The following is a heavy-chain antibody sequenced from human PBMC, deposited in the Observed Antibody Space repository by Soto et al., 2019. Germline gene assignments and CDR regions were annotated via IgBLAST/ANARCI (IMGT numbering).Heavy chain of an antibody. CDR1: GFTVSNYG. CDR2: IWKDGNNK. D-gene: IGHD5-12*01. CDR3: ARGESWTDDAFDI. V-gene: IGHV3-33*01. J-gene: IGHJ3*02. Sequence: QVQLVESGGGVVQPGQSLRLSCAASGFTVSNYGMHWVRQAPGKGLEWVAGIWKDGNNKYYRDSVQGRFTISRDNSKNTLGLQMSSLRGEDTAVYYCARGESWTDDAFDIWGKGTMVTVSS.